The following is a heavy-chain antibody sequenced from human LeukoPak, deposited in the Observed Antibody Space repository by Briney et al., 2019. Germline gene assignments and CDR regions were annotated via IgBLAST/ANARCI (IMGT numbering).Heavy chain of an antibody. Sequence: SETLSLTCAVYGGSFSGYYWSWIRQPPGKGLEWIGEINHSGSTNYNPSLKSRVTISVDTSKNQFSLKLSSVTAADTAVYYCATDGFEYCGGDCPPLYWGQGTLVTVSS. CDR1: GGSFSGYY. CDR3: ATDGFEYCGGDCPPLY. V-gene: IGHV4-34*01. J-gene: IGHJ4*02. D-gene: IGHD2-21*02. CDR2: INHSGST.